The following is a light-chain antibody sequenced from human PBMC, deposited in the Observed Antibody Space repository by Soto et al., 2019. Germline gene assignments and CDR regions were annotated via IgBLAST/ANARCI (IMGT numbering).Light chain of an antibody. V-gene: IGKV1-9*01. CDR1: QGISSS. CDR3: QQVNSYPLT. Sequence: IQLTQSPSSLSASVGDRVTITCRASQGISSSLAWYQQTPGKAPKFLIYAASTLQSGVPARFSGSGSGTDFTLTISSPQPEDFATYYCQQVNSYPLTFGGGTKVEIK. J-gene: IGKJ4*01. CDR2: AAS.